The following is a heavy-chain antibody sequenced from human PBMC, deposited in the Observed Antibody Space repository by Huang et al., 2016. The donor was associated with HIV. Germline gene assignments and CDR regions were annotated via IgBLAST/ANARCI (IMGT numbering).Heavy chain of an antibody. CDR3: ARDSRYYYDSSGYFDS. D-gene: IGHD3-22*01. CDR2: IIPMFGAA. Sequence: QMQLVQSGAEVKKPGSSVKVSCKAAGQTSSDYGISWVRQAPGQGFEWMGGIIPMFGAANYAQNCQGRVKITADELRSTTYMELRSLRSNDTAVYYCARDSRYYYDSSGYFDSWGQGTLVTVSS. V-gene: IGHV1-69*01. CDR1: GQTSSDYG. J-gene: IGHJ4*02.